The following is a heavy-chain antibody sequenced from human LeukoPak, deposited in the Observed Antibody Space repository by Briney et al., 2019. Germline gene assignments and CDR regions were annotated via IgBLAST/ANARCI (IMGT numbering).Heavy chain of an antibody. Sequence: SVKVSCKASGGTFSSYAISWVRQAPGQGFEWMGGIIPIFGTANYAQKFQGRVTITTDESTSTAYMELSSLRSEDTAVYYCARAYFYYYYMDVWGKGTTVTVSS. CDR3: ARAYFYYYYMDV. J-gene: IGHJ6*03. CDR2: IIPIFGTA. CDR1: GGTFSSYA. V-gene: IGHV1-69*05.